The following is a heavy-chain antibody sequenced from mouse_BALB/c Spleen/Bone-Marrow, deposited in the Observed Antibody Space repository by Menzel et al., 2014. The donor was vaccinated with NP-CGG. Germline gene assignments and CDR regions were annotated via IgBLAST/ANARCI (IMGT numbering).Heavy chain of an antibody. V-gene: IGHV1-7*01. CDR3: ARDHPYYFDY. CDR2: INPSTGYT. J-gene: IGHJ2*01. Sequence: VQLQQSGAELAKPGASVKTSCKASGYTFTSYWMHWVKQRPGQGLEWIGYINPSTGYTDYNQKFKDKSTLTADKSSSTAYMQLSSLTSEDSAVYYCARDHPYYFDYWGQGTTLTVSS. CDR1: GYTFTSYW.